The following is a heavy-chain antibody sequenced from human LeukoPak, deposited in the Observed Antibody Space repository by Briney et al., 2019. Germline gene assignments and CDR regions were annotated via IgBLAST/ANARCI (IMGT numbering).Heavy chain of an antibody. Sequence: GGSLRLFCAASGFTFSDSYMSWIRQATGKGLEWVSYIISSDGTTYYADSVKGRFTISRDNAKNSLYLQMNSLRAEDTAVYYCARDFRGVMPWGQGTLVTVSS. CDR2: IISSDGTT. J-gene: IGHJ5*02. CDR3: ARDFRGVMP. D-gene: IGHD2-8*01. CDR1: GFTFSDSY. V-gene: IGHV3-11*04.